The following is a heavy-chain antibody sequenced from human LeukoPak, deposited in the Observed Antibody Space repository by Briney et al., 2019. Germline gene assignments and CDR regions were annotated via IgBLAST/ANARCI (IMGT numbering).Heavy chain of an antibody. V-gene: IGHV3-48*04. Sequence: GGSLRLSCAASGFTFSSYSMNRVRQAPGKGLEWVSYISSSSSTIYYADSVKGRFTISRDNAKNSLYLQMNSLRAEDTAVYYCARDDIAVGGMDVWGQGTTVTVSS. D-gene: IGHD6-19*01. J-gene: IGHJ6*02. CDR2: ISSSSSTI. CDR1: GFTFSSYS. CDR3: ARDDIAVGGMDV.